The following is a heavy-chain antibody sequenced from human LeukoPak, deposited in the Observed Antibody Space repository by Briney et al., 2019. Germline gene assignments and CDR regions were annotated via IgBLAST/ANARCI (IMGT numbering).Heavy chain of an antibody. V-gene: IGHV3-30*18. D-gene: IGHD4-17*01. CDR3: AKLLLATTVTRDKEDY. Sequence: GRSLRPSCAASGFTFSSYGMHWVRQAPGKGLEWVAVISYDGSNKYYADSVKGRFTISRDNSKNTLYLQMNSLRAEDTAVYYCAKLLLATTVTRDKEDYWGQGTLVTVSS. CDR2: ISYDGSNK. CDR1: GFTFSSYG. J-gene: IGHJ4*02.